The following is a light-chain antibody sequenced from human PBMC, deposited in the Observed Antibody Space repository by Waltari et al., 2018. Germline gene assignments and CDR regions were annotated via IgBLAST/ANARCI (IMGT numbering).Light chain of an antibody. CDR3: QSFDNSLSGVV. V-gene: IGLV1-40*01. Sequence: QSVLTQPPSVSGAPGQRVTISCTGSRSNIGAGYDVHWYQQLPGTAPKLLIYDKRCRPSGVPDRFSGSKSGTSASLAITGLQAEDEAAYYCQSFDNSLSGVVFGGGTKLTVL. CDR2: DKR. J-gene: IGLJ2*01. CDR1: RSNIGAGYD.